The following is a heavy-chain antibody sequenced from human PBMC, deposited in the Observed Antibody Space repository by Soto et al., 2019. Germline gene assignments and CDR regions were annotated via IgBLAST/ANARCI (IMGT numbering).Heavy chain of an antibody. CDR1: GGSFSGYY. CDR3: ARGRVKTYALGHEFDY. CDR2: INYSGST. J-gene: IGHJ4*02. Sequence: SETLSLTCAVYGGSFSGYYWSWIRQPPGKGLEWIGDINYSGSTNYNPSLKSRVTISVDTSKNQFSLKLSSVTAADTAVYYCARGRVKTYALGHEFDYWGKGTLVTVSS. V-gene: IGHV4-34*01. D-gene: IGHD3-16*01.